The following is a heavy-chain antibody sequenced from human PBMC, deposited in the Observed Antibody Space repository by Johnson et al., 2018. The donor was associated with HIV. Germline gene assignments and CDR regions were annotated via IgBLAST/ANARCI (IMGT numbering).Heavy chain of an antibody. CDR1: GFTFTDYQ. Sequence: QVQLVESGGGLVKPGGSLRLSCAASGFTFTDYQMSWIRQAPGKGLEWVSYISSSGSIIYYADSVKGRFTISRDNAKNSLFLQMNSLRTEDTGVYYCARREVVFGSYDNWDAFDIWGQGTMVTVSS. V-gene: IGHV3-11*04. CDR2: ISSSGSII. D-gene: IGHD1-1*01. J-gene: IGHJ3*02. CDR3: ARREVVFGSYDNWDAFDI.